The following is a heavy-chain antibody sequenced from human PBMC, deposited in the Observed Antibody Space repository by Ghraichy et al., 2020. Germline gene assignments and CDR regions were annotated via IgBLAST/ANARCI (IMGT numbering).Heavy chain of an antibody. CDR3: AKIRGGSRPHAFDI. Sequence: GGSLRLSCAASGFTFDDYTMHWVRQAPGKGLEWVSLISWDGGSTYYADSVKGRFTISRDNSKNYLYLQMNSLRTEDTALYYCAKIRGGSRPHAFDIWGQGNMVTVSS. D-gene: IGHD1-26*01. CDR1: GFTFDDYT. V-gene: IGHV3-43*01. J-gene: IGHJ3*02. CDR2: ISWDGGST.